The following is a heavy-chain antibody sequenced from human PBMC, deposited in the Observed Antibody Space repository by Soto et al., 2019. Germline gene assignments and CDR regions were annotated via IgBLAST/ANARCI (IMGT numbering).Heavy chain of an antibody. CDR3: AKRYCSGGSCPGSYYGMDV. J-gene: IGHJ6*02. D-gene: IGHD2-15*01. V-gene: IGHV3-23*01. CDR1: GFTFSSYA. CDR2: ISGSGGST. Sequence: PGGSLRLSCAASGFTFSSYAMSWVRQAPGKGLEWVSAISGSGGSTYYADSVKGRFTISRDNSKNTLYLQMNSLRAEDTAVYYCAKRYCSGGSCPGSYYGMDVWGQGTTVTVSS.